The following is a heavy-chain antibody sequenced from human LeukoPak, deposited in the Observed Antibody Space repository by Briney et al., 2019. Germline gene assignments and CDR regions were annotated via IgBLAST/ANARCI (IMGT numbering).Heavy chain of an antibody. J-gene: IGHJ4*02. CDR2: INHSGST. Sequence: SETLSLTCAVYGGSFSGYYWSWIRQPPGKGLEWIGEINHSGSTSYNPSLKSRVTISVDTSKNQFSLKLSSVTAADTAVYYCARFKRTKPQTEQTPKKKLELENYWGQGTLVTVSS. CDR3: ARFKRTKPQTEQTPKKKLELENY. D-gene: IGHD1-7*01. V-gene: IGHV4-34*01. CDR1: GGSFSGYY.